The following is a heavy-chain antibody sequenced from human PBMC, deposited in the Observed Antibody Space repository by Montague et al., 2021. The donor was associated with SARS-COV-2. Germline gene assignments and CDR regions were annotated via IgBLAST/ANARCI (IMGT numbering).Heavy chain of an antibody. CDR2: SNHSWSA. CDR1: GGSISNYY. D-gene: IGHD4-17*01. CDR3: ARGGAVTTFFAPKRTRRYNWFDP. J-gene: IGHJ5*02. Sequence: SETLSLTCAVSGGSISNYYWCWIRQPPGQGLELVGESNHSWSANYNSTLNRRGSISVDTCKNQFVLTLSSVTAADTAVYYCARGGAVTTFFAPKRTRRYNWFDPWGQGTLVTVSS. V-gene: IGHV4-34*01.